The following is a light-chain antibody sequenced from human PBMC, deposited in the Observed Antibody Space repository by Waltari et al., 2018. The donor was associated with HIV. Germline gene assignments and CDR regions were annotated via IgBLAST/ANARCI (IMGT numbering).Light chain of an antibody. J-gene: IGLJ1*01. CDR3: SSYTSSSTLYV. Sequence: QSALTQPASVSGSPGQSITISCTGTSSDVGGYHYVSWYQQHPGQAPQLMISEVSNRPSGVTNRFSGSKSGNTASLTISGLQVEDEADYYCSSYTSSSTLYVFGTGTKVTVL. CDR2: EVS. CDR1: SSDVGGYHY. V-gene: IGLV2-14*01.